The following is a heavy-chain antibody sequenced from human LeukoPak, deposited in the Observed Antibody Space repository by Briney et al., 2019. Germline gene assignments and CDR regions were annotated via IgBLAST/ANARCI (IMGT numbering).Heavy chain of an antibody. CDR1: EYSFTSYW. CDR2: IYPGDSDT. D-gene: IGHD1-26*01. V-gene: IGHV5-51*01. Sequence: GESLKISCKVSEYSFTSYWIGWVRQMPGKGLEWMGNIYPGDSDTRYSPSFQGQVTISADKSISTAYLQWSSLKASDTAMYYCARASGTYSYYFDYWGQGTLVTVSS. CDR3: ARASGTYSYYFDY. J-gene: IGHJ4*02.